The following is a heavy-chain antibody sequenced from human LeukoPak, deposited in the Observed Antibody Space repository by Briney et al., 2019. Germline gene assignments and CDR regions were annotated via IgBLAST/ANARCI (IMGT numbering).Heavy chain of an antibody. J-gene: IGHJ4*02. CDR3: ARVSGYHWESFYDY. Sequence: SETLSLTCTVSAGSISSSSSYWGWIRQPPGKGLEWIGSIFYSGSTYYNPSLKSRVTISVDTSKNQFSLKLSSVTAADTAVYYCARVSGYHWESFYDYWGQGTLVTVSS. CDR2: IFYSGST. CDR1: AGSISSSSSY. V-gene: IGHV4-39*07. D-gene: IGHD5-12*01.